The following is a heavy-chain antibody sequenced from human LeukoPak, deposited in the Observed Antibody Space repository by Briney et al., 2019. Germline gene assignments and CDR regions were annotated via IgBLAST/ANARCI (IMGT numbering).Heavy chain of an antibody. V-gene: IGHV3-7*01. Sequence: GGSLRLSCAASGFTFSSYWMSWVRQAPGNGLEGVANIKQDGSEKYYVDSVKGRFTISRDNAKNSLYLQMNSLRAEDTAVYYCARNIESIAAAGRRYFQHWGQGTLVTVSS. CDR3: ARNIESIAAAGRRYFQH. CDR1: GFTFSSYW. D-gene: IGHD6-13*01. J-gene: IGHJ1*01. CDR2: IKQDGSEK.